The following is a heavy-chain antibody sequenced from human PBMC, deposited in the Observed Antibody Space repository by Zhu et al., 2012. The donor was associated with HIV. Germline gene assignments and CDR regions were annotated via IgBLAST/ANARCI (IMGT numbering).Heavy chain of an antibody. V-gene: IGHV4-59*11. CDR1: GGSISGHY. CDR2: IYYTGST. J-gene: IGHJ4*02. CDR3: ARYYCTATCYYFDY. D-gene: IGHD2-8*02. Sequence: QVQLQESGPGLVEPSETLSLTCTVSGGSISGHYWSWIRQPPGKGLEWIGYIYYTGSTNYNPSLKSRVTMSVDTSKNQFSLKLSSVTAADTAVYYCARYYCTATCYYFDYWGQGALVTVSS.